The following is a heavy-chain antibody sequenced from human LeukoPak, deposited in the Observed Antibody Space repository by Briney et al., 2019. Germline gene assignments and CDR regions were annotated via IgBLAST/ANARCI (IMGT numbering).Heavy chain of an antibody. CDR3: ARLQYYHSRGYYYGFDY. J-gene: IGHJ4*02. CDR2: ISYSGST. V-gene: IGHV4-39*01. D-gene: IGHD3-22*01. CDR1: GGSINSGNYL. Sequence: SETLTLTCTVSGGSINSGNYLWGWIRQPPGKGLEWIGSISYSGSTYYNPSLKSRVTMSVDTSKNQFSLKVRSVTAPDTAVYYCARLQYYHSRGYYYGFDYSGQGTLVTVSS.